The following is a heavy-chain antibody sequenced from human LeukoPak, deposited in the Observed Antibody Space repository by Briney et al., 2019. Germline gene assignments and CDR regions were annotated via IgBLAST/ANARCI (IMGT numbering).Heavy chain of an antibody. V-gene: IGHV3-20*04. Sequence: PGGSLRLSCAASGFTFDDYGMSWVRQAPGKGLEWVSGINWNGGSTGYADSVKGRFTISRDNAKNSLYLQMNSLRAEDTALYYCARPFGGVIEYYLDYWGQGTLVTVSS. CDR2: INWNGGST. J-gene: IGHJ4*02. CDR3: ARPFGGVIEYYLDY. D-gene: IGHD3-16*02. CDR1: GFTFDDYG.